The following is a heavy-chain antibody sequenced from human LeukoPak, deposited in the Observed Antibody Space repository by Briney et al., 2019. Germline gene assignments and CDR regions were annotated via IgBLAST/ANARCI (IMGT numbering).Heavy chain of an antibody. J-gene: IGHJ3*02. CDR1: GYSISSGYY. CDR2: IYHSGST. CDR3: AREPLEYYGSGNKDAFDI. V-gene: IGHV4-38-2*02. Sequence: SETLSLTCTVSGYSISSGYYWGWIRQPPGKGLEWIGSIYHSGSTYYNPSLKSRVTISVDTSKNQFSLKLSSVTAADTAVYYCAREPLEYYGSGNKDAFDIWGQGTMVTVSS. D-gene: IGHD3-10*01.